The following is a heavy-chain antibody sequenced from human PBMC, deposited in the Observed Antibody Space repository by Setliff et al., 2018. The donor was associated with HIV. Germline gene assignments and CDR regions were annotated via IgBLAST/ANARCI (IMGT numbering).Heavy chain of an antibody. CDR3: ARHVDGSGRVDY. V-gene: IGHV4-39*01. D-gene: IGHD6-19*01. CDR2: VSQSGTT. CDR1: GVSINRTDHY. Sequence: PSETLSLTCSVSGVSINRTDHYWGWIRQSPGKRLEWIGSVSQSGTTYDNPSLKSRVTISVDTPKNQFSLKLTSVTAADTAVYYCARHVDGSGRVDYWGRGTLVTVSS. J-gene: IGHJ4*02.